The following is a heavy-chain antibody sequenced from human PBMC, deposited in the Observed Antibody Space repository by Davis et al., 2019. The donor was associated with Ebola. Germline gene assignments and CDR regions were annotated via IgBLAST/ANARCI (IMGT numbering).Heavy chain of an antibody. CDR3: ARLVAGTFDY. Sequence: ASVKVSCKASGYTFTSYYMHWVRQAPGQGLEWMGIINPSGGSTSYAQKFQGRVTMTTDTSTAMAYMELRSLRSDDTAVYYCARLVAGTFDYWGQGTLVTVSS. CDR1: GYTFTSYY. V-gene: IGHV1-46*03. J-gene: IGHJ4*02. CDR2: INPSGGST. D-gene: IGHD6-19*01.